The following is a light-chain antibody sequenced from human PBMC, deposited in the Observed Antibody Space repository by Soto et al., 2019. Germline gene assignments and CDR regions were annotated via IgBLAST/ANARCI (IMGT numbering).Light chain of an antibody. J-gene: IGKJ5*01. CDR1: QGINTY. CDR2: DAF. V-gene: IGKV3-11*01. Sequence: IVLTQSPATLSLSPGERVTLSCRASQGINTYLTWYQQKPGQAPRLLIYDAFNRATGIPARFSGSGSGTDFTLTISSLEPEDFAVYYCQQRGNWPPITFGQGTRLEIK. CDR3: QQRGNWPPIT.